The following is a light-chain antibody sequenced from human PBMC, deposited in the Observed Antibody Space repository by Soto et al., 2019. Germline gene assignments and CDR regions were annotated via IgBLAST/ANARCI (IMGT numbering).Light chain of an antibody. CDR1: QSVSSN. V-gene: IGKV3-15*01. J-gene: IGKJ5*01. CDR3: QQYNNWPPSIT. Sequence: IVMTHSPATLSVSPGERATLSCRASQSVSSNLAWYQQKPGQAPRLLIYGASTRATGIPARFSGSGSGTEFTLTISSLQSEDFAVYYCQQYNNWPPSITFGQGNDWRL. CDR2: GAS.